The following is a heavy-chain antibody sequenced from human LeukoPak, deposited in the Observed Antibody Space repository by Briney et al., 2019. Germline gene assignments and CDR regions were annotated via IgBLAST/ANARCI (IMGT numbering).Heavy chain of an antibody. CDR3: ARGTYGYYMDV. J-gene: IGHJ6*03. V-gene: IGHV4-38-2*02. Sequence: SETLSLTCSGSNYSISNSLYWGWLRQPPRKGLEWIGSLYSSRRPLYNQSLKSRVPLSLDTSKNQSSLKLSSVTAADTAVYFCARGTYGYYMDVWGKGTTVTVSS. CDR1: NYSISNSLY. CDR2: LYSSRRP. D-gene: IGHD4-17*01.